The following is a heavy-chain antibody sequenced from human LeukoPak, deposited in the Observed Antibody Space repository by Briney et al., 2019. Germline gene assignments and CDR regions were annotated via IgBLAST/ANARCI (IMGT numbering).Heavy chain of an antibody. CDR3: AKDDSTRSSSSKWRWPHAFDI. J-gene: IGHJ3*02. Sequence: SETLSLTCTVSGGSISSYYWSWIRQPAGKGLEWIGRIYTSGSTNYNPSLKSRVTMSVDTSKNQFSLKLSSVTAADTAVYYCAKDDSTRSSSSKWRWPHAFDIWGQGTMVTVSS. CDR2: IYTSGST. CDR1: GGSISSYY. D-gene: IGHD6-6*01. V-gene: IGHV4-4*07.